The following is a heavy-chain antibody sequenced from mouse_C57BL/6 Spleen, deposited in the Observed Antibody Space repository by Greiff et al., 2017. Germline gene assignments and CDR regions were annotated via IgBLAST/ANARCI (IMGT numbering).Heavy chain of an antibody. CDR3: ARRGYDYYAMDY. V-gene: IGHV1-55*01. Sequence: QVQLQQPGAELVKPGASVKMSCKASGYTFTSYWITWVKQRPGQGLEWIGDIYPGSGSTNYNEKFKSKATLTVDTSSSTAYMQLSSLTSEDSAFYYCARRGYDYYAMDYWGQGTSVTVSS. D-gene: IGHD2-10*02. J-gene: IGHJ4*01. CDR2: IYPGSGST. CDR1: GYTFTSYW.